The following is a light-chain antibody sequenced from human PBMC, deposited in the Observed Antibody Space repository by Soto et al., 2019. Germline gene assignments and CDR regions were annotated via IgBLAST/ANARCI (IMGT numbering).Light chain of an antibody. V-gene: IGKV3-11*01. J-gene: IGKJ5*01. CDR1: QSVSSY. CDR2: DAS. Sequence: EIVLTQSPATLSLSPGERATLSCRASQSVSSYLAWYQQKPGQAPRLLIYDASNRATGIPARFSGSGSGTEFSLTISSLQSEDFAVYYCQQRSNWPPITFGQGTRLEIK. CDR3: QQRSNWPPIT.